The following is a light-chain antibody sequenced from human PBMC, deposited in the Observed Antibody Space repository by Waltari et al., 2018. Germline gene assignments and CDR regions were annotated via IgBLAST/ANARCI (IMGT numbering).Light chain of an antibody. Sequence: QSVLTQPPSASGTPGQSIAISCSGSTSNIGNNYVYWYQQFPGTAPKPLIYRNNQRPSGVPYRCSGTKSGPSASLAISGLQSEDEADYYCAAWDDSLSGVVFGGGTKVTVL. J-gene: IGLJ2*01. CDR2: RNN. CDR1: TSNIGNNY. V-gene: IGLV1-47*01. CDR3: AAWDDSLSGVV.